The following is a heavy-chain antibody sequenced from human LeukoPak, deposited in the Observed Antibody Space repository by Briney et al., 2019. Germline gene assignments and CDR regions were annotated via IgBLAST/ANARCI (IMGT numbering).Heavy chain of an antibody. Sequence: AGGSLRLSCAASAFTVSSNYMSWVRQAPGKGLEWVSVIYSGGSTYYADSVKGRFTISRDNSKNTLYLQMNSLRAEDTAVYYCAREGVVPAAILGGYYGMDVWGQGTTVTVSS. CDR2: IYSGGST. CDR1: AFTVSSNY. J-gene: IGHJ6*02. V-gene: IGHV3-53*01. D-gene: IGHD2-2*01. CDR3: AREGVVPAAILGGYYGMDV.